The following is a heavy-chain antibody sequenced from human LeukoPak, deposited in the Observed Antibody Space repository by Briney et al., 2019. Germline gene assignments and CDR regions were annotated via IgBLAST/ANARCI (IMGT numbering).Heavy chain of an antibody. D-gene: IGHD7-27*01. Sequence: PGGSLRLSCAASGFTFSSHWMSWVRQAPGKGLGWVANIKQDGSEIYYVDSVKGRFTISRDYAKNSVYLQMNSLRAEDTAVYYCARGRPGMGIVIDYWGQGTLVTVAS. CDR2: IKQDGSEI. J-gene: IGHJ4*02. V-gene: IGHV3-7*01. CDR3: ARGRPGMGIVIDY. CDR1: GFTFSSHW.